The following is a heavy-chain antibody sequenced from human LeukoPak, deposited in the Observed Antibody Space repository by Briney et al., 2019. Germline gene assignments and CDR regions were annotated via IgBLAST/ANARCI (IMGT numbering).Heavy chain of an antibody. CDR3: ARADYSNYGDAFDI. CDR2: IYYSGST. V-gene: IGHV4-61*01. D-gene: IGHD4-11*01. J-gene: IGHJ3*02. Sequence: SETLSLTCTVSGGSVSSGSYYWSWIRQPPGKGLEWIGYIYYSGSTNYNPSLKSRVTISVDTSKNQFSLKLSSVTAADTAVYYCARADYSNYGDAFDIWGQGAMVTVSS. CDR1: GGSVSSGSYY.